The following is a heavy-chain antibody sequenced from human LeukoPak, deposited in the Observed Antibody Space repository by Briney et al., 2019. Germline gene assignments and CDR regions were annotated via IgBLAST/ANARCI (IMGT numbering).Heavy chain of an antibody. CDR1: GYTFTDYY. CDR3: ARGVGSSWFDP. Sequence: GGSVKVSCKASGYTFTDYYLHWVRQAPGQGLEWMGWINPNSGGANFALNFQGRVTMTRATSISTAYMELSRLTSDDTAVYYCARGVGSSWFDPWGQGTLVTVSS. V-gene: IGHV1-2*02. J-gene: IGHJ5*02. D-gene: IGHD6-13*01. CDR2: INPNSGGA.